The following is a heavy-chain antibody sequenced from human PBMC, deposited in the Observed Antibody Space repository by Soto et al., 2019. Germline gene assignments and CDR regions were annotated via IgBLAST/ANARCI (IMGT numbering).Heavy chain of an antibody. V-gene: IGHV3-30-3*01. Sequence: PGGSLRLSCAASGFTFSTYAMHWVRQAPGKGLEWVAVISYDGNNKYYADSVKGRFTISRDNSKNTLYLQMNSLRPEDTAVYYCARTVFEYSSGWTRYYHYGMDVWGQGTTVTVYS. CDR3: ARTVFEYSSGWTRYYHYGMDV. D-gene: IGHD6-19*01. CDR1: GFTFSTYA. CDR2: ISYDGNNK. J-gene: IGHJ6*02.